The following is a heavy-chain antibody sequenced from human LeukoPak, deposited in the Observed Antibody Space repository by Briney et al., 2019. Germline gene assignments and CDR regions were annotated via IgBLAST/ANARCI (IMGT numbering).Heavy chain of an antibody. CDR3: AKPHFDY. CDR2: ISGSGGST. V-gene: IGHV3-23*01. CDR1: GYTFSSYA. Sequence: HRASVKVSCKASGYTFSSYAMSWVRQAPGKGLEWISGISGSGGSTYYADSVKGRFTISRDNSKNTLYLQMNSLRAEDTAVYYCAKPHFDYWGQGTLVTVSS. J-gene: IGHJ4*02.